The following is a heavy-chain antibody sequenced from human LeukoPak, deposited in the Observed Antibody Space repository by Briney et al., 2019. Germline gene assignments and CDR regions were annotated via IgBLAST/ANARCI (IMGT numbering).Heavy chain of an antibody. J-gene: IGHJ4*02. CDR2: INPNTGGT. Sequence: ASVKVSCKASGYTFTAYYMHWVRQAPGQGLEWMGWINPNTGGTNYVQKFQGRVTMTRATSISTACMELSSLTSDDTAVYYCARDDSFQFDSWGQGTLVTVSS. V-gene: IGHV1-2*02. D-gene: IGHD5-18*01. CDR3: ARDDSFQFDS. CDR1: GYTFTAYY.